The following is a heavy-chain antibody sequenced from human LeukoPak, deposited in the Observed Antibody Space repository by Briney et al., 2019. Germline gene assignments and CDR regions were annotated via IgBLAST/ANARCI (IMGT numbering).Heavy chain of an antibody. CDR2: INHSGST. V-gene: IGHV4-34*01. CDR1: GGSFSGYY. J-gene: IGHJ4*02. D-gene: IGHD6-19*01. Sequence: SETLCLACAVYGGSFSGYYWSWIRQPPGKGLEWIGEINHSGSTNYNPSLKSRVTISVDTSKNQFSLKLSSVTAADTAVYYCARRYSSGWYLPDYWGQGTLVTVSS. CDR3: ARRYSSGWYLPDY.